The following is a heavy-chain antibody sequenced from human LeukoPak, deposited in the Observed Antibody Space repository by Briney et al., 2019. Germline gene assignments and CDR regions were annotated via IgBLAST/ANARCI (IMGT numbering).Heavy chain of an antibody. J-gene: IGHJ5*02. V-gene: IGHV4-39*07. D-gene: IGHD4-17*01. CDR1: GGSIGSSSYY. CDR3: ASYMTTVTTQGWFDP. CDR2: IYYSGST. Sequence: SETLSLTCTVSGGSIGSSSYYWGWIRQPPGKGLNWIGSIYYSGSTNYNPSLKSRVTISVDTSKDQFSLKLSSVTAADTAVYYCASYMTTVTTQGWFDPWGQGTLVTVSS.